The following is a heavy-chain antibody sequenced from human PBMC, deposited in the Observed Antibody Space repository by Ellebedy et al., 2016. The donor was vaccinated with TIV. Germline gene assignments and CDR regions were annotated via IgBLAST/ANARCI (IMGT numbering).Heavy chain of an antibody. D-gene: IGHD6-25*01. CDR3: AKSKPSGYFDY. V-gene: IGHV3-23*01. CDR2: ISGSGGST. Sequence: GESLKISCAASGFTFSSYAMSWVRQAPGKGLEWVSAISGSGGSTYYADSVKGRFTISRDNSKNTLYLQMNSLRAEDTAVYYCAKSKPSGYFDYWGQGTLVTVSS. CDR1: GFTFSSYA. J-gene: IGHJ4*02.